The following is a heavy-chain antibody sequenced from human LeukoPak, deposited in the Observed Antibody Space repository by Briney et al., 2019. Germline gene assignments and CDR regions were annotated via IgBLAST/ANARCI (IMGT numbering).Heavy chain of an antibody. D-gene: IGHD1-26*01. CDR2: IKDDGSGK. J-gene: IGHJ4*02. Sequence: GGSLRLSCAASGFTFSNYWMSWVRQAPGKGLEWVANIKDDGSGKYYVDSLKGRFTISRDSAKNSLYLQMNSLRAEDTALYYCARDGPGGGSYYTNYWGQGTLVTVSS. CDR3: ARDGPGGGSYYTNY. CDR1: GFTFSNYW. V-gene: IGHV3-7*03.